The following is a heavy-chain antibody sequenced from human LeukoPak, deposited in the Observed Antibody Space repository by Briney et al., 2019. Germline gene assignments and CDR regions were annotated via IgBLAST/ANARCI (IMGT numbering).Heavy chain of an antibody. CDR3: ARAYDPSGSHYYYFMDV. D-gene: IGHD3-22*01. V-gene: IGHV3-23*01. Sequence: GGSLRLSCAGSGFTFNNYAMSWVRQAPGKGLEWVSAINSGGDATAYADSVRGRFTISRDNAKNSLSLQMNSLRAEDTAVYFCARAYDPSGSHYYYFMDVWGKGTTVTVSS. J-gene: IGHJ6*03. CDR2: INSGGDAT. CDR1: GFTFNNYA.